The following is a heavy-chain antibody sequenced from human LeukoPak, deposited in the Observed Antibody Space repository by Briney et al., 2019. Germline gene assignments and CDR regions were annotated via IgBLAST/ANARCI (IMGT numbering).Heavy chain of an antibody. J-gene: IGHJ4*02. CDR3: ARGPTTVTRAFDY. Sequence: SETLSLTCTVSGGSFSIYYWSWIRQPAGKGLEWIGRIYTSGSTNYNPSLKGRVTMSVDTSKNQFSLKLSSVTAADTAVYYCARGPTTVTRAFDYWGQGTLVTVSS. V-gene: IGHV4-4*07. CDR1: GGSFSIYY. CDR2: IYTSGST. D-gene: IGHD4-17*01.